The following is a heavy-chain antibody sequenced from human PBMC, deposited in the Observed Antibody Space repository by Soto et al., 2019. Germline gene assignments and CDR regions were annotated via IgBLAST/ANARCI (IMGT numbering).Heavy chain of an antibody. V-gene: IGHV1-69*13. CDR1: GGTFSSYA. D-gene: IGHD6-6*01. Sequence: ASMKVSCNASGGTFSSYAISWVRQAPGQWLEWMGGIIPIFGTANYAQKFQGRVTITADESTSTAYMELSSLRSEDTAVYYCARDLGGAAHRVYYYGMDVWGQGTTVTVSS. J-gene: IGHJ6*02. CDR2: IIPIFGTA. CDR3: ARDLGGAAHRVYYYGMDV.